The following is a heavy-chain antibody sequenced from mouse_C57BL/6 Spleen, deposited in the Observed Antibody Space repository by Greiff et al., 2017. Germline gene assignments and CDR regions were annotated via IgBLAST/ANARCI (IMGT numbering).Heavy chain of an antibody. D-gene: IGHD1-1*01. CDR2: IDPSDSYT. CDR1: GYTFTSYW. CDR3: ARSNYYGSSYAMDY. V-gene: IGHV1-69*01. J-gene: IGHJ4*01. Sequence: QVQLKQPGAELVMPGASVKLSCKASGYTFTSYWMHWVKQRPGQGLEWIGEIDPSDSYTNYNQKFKGKSTLTVDKSSSTAYMQLSSLTSEDSAVYYCARSNYYGSSYAMDYWGQGTSVTVSS.